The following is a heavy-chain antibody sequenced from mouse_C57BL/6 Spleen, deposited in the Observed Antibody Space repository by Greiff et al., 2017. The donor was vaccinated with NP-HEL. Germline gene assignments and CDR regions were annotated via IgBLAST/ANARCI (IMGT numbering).Heavy chain of an antibody. D-gene: IGHD2-5*01. Sequence: QVQLQQSGAELVMPGASVKLSCKASGYTFTSYWMHWVKQRPGQGLEWIGEIDPSDSYTNYNQKFKGKSTLTVDKSSSTAYMQLSSLTSEDSAVYYCARKDYSNQYYFDYWGQGTTLTVSS. V-gene: IGHV1-69*01. J-gene: IGHJ2*01. CDR3: ARKDYSNQYYFDY. CDR2: IDPSDSYT. CDR1: GYTFTSYW.